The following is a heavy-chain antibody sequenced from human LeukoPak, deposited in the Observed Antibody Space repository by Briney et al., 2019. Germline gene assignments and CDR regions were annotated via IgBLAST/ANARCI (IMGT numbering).Heavy chain of an antibody. CDR3: ARHVNDFWSGYYTTFDY. V-gene: IGHV4-39*01. Sequence: SETLSLTCTVSGGSISSSSYYWGWIRQPPGKGLEWIGSIYYSGSTYYNPSLKSRVTISVDTSKNQFSLKLSSVTAADMAVYYCARHVNDFWSGYYTTFDYWGQGTLVTVSS. J-gene: IGHJ4*02. CDR2: IYYSGST. D-gene: IGHD3-3*01. CDR1: GGSISSSSYY.